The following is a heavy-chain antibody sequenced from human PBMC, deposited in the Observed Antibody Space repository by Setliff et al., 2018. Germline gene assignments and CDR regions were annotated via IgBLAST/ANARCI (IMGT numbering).Heavy chain of an antibody. Sequence: ASVKVSCKASGFTFTAHYLWWVRQAPGQGLEWMGWINPKSGATKYAQRFRGRVTMTRDXXMRAVYLDLNXXQSDDTAVYYCARDATGVGPYYQNAHMDVWGRGTTVTVSS. J-gene: IGHJ6*03. CDR2: INPKSGAT. D-gene: IGHD3-10*01. CDR3: ARDATGVGPYYQNAHMDV. CDR1: GFTFTAHY. V-gene: IGHV1-2*02.